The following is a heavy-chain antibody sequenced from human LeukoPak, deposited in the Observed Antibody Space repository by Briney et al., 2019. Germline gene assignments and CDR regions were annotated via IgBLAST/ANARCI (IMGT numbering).Heavy chain of an antibody. CDR3: ASHYSRAGIDAFDI. CDR2: IHPTGNT. Sequence: PSQTLSLTCTASGGSTNNNNGSYFWSWLRQPAEKGLEWIGRIHPTGNTMYNPSLKSRVTILLDTSKNQFSLNLYSVTAADTAAYYCASHYSRAGIDAFDIWGQGTVVTVSS. J-gene: IGHJ3*02. D-gene: IGHD6-13*01. V-gene: IGHV4-61*02. CDR1: GGSTNNNNGSYF.